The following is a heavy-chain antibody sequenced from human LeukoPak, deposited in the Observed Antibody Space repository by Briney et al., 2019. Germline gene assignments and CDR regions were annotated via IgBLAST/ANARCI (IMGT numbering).Heavy chain of an antibody. V-gene: IGHV4-61*02. CDR3: AGDRSSSAPGYFLN. J-gene: IGHJ1*01. Sequence: SQTLSLTCTVSGGSISSGTYYWSWIRQPAGKGLEWIGRVYTSGSTNYNPSLKSRVTISVDTSKNQFSLKLTSVTAADTAVYYCAGDRSSSAPGYFLNWGQGTLVTVSS. CDR1: GGSISSGTYY. D-gene: IGHD6-6*01. CDR2: VYTSGST.